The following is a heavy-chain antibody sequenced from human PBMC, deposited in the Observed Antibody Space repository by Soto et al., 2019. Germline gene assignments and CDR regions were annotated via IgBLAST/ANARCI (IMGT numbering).Heavy chain of an antibody. Sequence: SETLSLTCTVSGGSISSSSYYWGWIRQPPGKGLEWIGSIYYSGSTYYNPSLKSRVTISVDTSKNQFSLKLSSVTAADTAVYYCARHYVWGNGMDVWGQGTTVTVSS. CDR1: GGSISSSSYY. V-gene: IGHV4-39*01. J-gene: IGHJ6*02. CDR2: IYYSGST. D-gene: IGHD3-16*01. CDR3: ARHYVWGNGMDV.